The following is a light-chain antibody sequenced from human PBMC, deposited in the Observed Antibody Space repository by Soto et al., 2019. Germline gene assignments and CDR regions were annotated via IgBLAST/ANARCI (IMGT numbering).Light chain of an antibody. CDR3: QQYYSSPPT. V-gene: IGKV4-1*01. Sequence: DIVMTQSPDSLAVSLGERATINCKSSQSLFFSSNNQNYLAWYQQKPGQPPKLLISWPSTRASGVPARFSGSGSLTDFTLTISSLQAEDVAVYYCQQYYSSPPTFGQGTKVEIK. CDR1: QSLFFSSNNQNY. J-gene: IGKJ1*01. CDR2: WPS.